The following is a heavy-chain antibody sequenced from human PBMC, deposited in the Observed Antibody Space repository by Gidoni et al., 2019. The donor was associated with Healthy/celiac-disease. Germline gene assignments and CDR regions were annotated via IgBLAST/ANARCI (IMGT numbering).Heavy chain of an antibody. J-gene: IGHJ6*03. D-gene: IGHD5-12*01. CDR1: GYTFTSYA. CDR2: INAGNGNT. Sequence: QVQLVQSGAEVKKPGASVKVSCKASGYTFTSYAMHWVRQAPGQRLEWMGWINAGNGNTKYSQKFQGRVTITRDTSASTAYMELSSLRSEDTAVYYCARDGEYSGYDYHYYYMDVWGKGTTVTVSS. CDR3: ARDGEYSGYDYHYYYMDV. V-gene: IGHV1-3*01.